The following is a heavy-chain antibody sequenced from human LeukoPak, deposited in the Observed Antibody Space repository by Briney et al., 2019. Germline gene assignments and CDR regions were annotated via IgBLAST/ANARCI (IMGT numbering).Heavy chain of an antibody. D-gene: IGHD3-22*01. Sequence: SVKVSCKASGYTFTSYAISWVRQAPGQGLEWMGGIIPIFGTANYAQKFQGRVTITADESTSTAYMELSSLRSEDTAVYYCARSDYYDSSGYGYWGQGTLVTVSS. CDR1: GYTFTSYA. J-gene: IGHJ4*02. CDR2: IIPIFGTA. V-gene: IGHV1-69*13. CDR3: ARSDYYDSSGYGY.